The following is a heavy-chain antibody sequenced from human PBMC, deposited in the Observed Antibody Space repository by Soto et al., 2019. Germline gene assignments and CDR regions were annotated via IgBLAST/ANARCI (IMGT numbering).Heavy chain of an antibody. D-gene: IGHD2-21*01. CDR1: GFTFSSHA. V-gene: IGHV3-30-3*01. CDR3: ARAEFLFDY. J-gene: IGHJ4*02. Sequence: QVQLVESGAGVVQPGRSLRLSCEAAGFTFSSHAMHWVRQAPGKGLEWVAVISYDGSNKYYADSVKGRFIISRDNSKNTLYLQMDSLRVDDTAVYYCARAEFLFDYWGQGTLVTVSS. CDR2: ISYDGSNK.